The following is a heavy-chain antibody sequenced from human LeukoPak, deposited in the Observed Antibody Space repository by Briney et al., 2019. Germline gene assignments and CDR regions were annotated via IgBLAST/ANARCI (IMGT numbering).Heavy chain of an antibody. J-gene: IGHJ4*02. CDR3: ARDPVPATARRFDY. D-gene: IGHD1-1*01. CDR2: TSSDGNIK. Sequence: PGGSLRLSCAASGFTFSSYAMHWVRQAPGKGLEWVAVTSSDGNIKYYADSVKGRFTIFRDNSKNTLYLQMNSLRGEDTGVYYCARDPVPATARRFDYWGQGTLVTVSS. CDR1: GFTFSSYA. V-gene: IGHV3-30-3*01.